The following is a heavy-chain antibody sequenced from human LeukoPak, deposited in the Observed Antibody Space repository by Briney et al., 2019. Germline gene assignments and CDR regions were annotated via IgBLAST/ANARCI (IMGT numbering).Heavy chain of an antibody. J-gene: IGHJ6*02. CDR1: GFTFSSYA. CDR3: ARVEEVVINPPGTGNGMDV. V-gene: IGHV3-30-3*01. Sequence: GRSLRLSCAASGFTFSSYAMHWVRQAPGKGLEWVAVISYDGSNKYYADSVKGRFIISRDNSKNTLYLQMNSLRAEDTAVYYCARVEEVVINPPGTGNGMDVWGQGTTVTVSS. CDR2: ISYDGSNK. D-gene: IGHD3-22*01.